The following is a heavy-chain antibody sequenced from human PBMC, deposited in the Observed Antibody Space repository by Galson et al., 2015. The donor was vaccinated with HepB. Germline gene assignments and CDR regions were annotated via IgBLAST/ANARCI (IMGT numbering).Heavy chain of an antibody. J-gene: IGHJ4*02. Sequence: LRLSCAASGFTFSSYSMNWVRQAPGKGLEWVSSICSSNSYIYYTDSVKGRFTISRDNAKNSLYLEMSSLRAEDTAVYYCARDQGYCSGVKYYLYYFDYWGQGTPVTVSS. D-gene: IGHD2-15*01. CDR1: GFTFSSYS. CDR3: ARDQGYCSGVKYYLYYFDY. V-gene: IGHV3-21*01. CDR2: ICSSNSYI.